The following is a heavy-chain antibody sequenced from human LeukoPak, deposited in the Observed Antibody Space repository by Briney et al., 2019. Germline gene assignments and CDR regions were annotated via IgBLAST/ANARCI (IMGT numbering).Heavy chain of an antibody. CDR1: GASTSSTSHY. D-gene: IGHD2-15*01. CDR3: ARRAHLLGYCSGGSCYSGDYFEY. V-gene: IGHV4-39*07. Sequence: PSETLSLTCTVSGASTSSTSHYWDWIRQPPGKVLEWIGSIYYSGSTSYNPSLNSRVTISIDTSKNQFSLKLTSVTAADTAAYYCARRAHLLGYCSGGSCYSGDYFEYWGQGILVTVSS. CDR2: IYYSGST. J-gene: IGHJ4*02.